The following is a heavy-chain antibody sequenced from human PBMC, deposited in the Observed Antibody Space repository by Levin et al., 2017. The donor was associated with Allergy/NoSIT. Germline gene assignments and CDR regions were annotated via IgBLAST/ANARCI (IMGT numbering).Heavy chain of an antibody. CDR2: FIPIFGTT. CDR1: GGTFSNYA. V-gene: IGHV1-69*01. J-gene: IGHJ3*02. Sequence: GGSLRLSCKTSGGTFSNYAFTWVRQAPGQGLEWMGDFIPIFGTTNYAQRFQGRVTIIADESTNTAYMELSSLRSEDTAIYYCARDLGLGYCSSANCFLGAFNIWGQGTLVTVSS. D-gene: IGHD2-2*01. CDR3: ARDLGLGYCSSANCFLGAFNI.